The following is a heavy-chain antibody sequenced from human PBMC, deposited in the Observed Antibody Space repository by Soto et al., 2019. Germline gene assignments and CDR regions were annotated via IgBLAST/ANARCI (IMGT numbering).Heavy chain of an antibody. CDR1: GFTFSNAW. D-gene: IGHD3-10*01. Sequence: GGSLRLSCAASGFTFSNAWMSWVRQAPGKGLEWVGRIKSKTDGGTTDYAAPVKGRFTISRDDSKNTLYLQMNSLKTEDTAVYYCTTVLITMVRGVITPYYYYMDVWGKGTTVTVSS. V-gene: IGHV3-15*01. CDR3: TTVLITMVRGVITPYYYYMDV. J-gene: IGHJ6*03. CDR2: IKSKTDGGTT.